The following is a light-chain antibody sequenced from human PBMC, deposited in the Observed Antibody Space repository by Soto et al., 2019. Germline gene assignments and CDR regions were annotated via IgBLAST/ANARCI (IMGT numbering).Light chain of an antibody. V-gene: IGKV3-20*01. CDR3: QHYGSGGYT. CDR2: GSS. J-gene: IGKJ2*01. Sequence: EVVLTQSPGTLSLSPGERATLSCRPSRSIVSRSLHWYQQKFGQAPRLLISGSSTRATDIPDRFSGTASGTDFTLTISRLEPEDFAVYYCQHYGSGGYTFGQGTKLEIK. CDR1: RSIVSRS.